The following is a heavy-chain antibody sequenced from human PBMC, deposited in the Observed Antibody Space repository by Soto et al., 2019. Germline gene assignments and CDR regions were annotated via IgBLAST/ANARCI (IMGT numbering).Heavy chain of an antibody. Sequence: QVQLVESGGGLVKPGGSLRLSCAASGFTFSNFYMTWIRQAPGKGLECVSYISSTSSYTNYADSVKGRFTISRDNAKKSLYLQMNSLRAEDTAVYYCAKGPEQLVHGVFDYWGQGTLVTVFS. V-gene: IGHV3-11*05. CDR1: GFTFSNFY. CDR3: AKGPEQLVHGVFDY. CDR2: ISSTSSYT. J-gene: IGHJ4*02. D-gene: IGHD6-6*01.